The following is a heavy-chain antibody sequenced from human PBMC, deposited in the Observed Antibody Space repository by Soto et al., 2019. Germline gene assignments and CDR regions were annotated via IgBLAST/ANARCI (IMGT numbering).Heavy chain of an antibody. V-gene: IGHV1-3*01. Sequence: ASVKVSCKASGYTFTSYAMHWVRQAPGQRLEWMGWINAGNGNTKYSQKFQGRVTITRDTSASTAYMELSSLRSEDTAVYYCARERTPIVVVVAATRIGFDPWGQGTLVSVSS. D-gene: IGHD2-15*01. CDR2: INAGNGNT. CDR3: ARERTPIVVVVAATRIGFDP. J-gene: IGHJ5*02. CDR1: GYTFTSYA.